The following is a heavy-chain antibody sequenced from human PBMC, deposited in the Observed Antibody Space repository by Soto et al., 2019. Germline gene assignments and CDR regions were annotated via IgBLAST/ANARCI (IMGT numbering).Heavy chain of an antibody. J-gene: IGHJ4*02. CDR1: EFDFSSYG. CDR3: ARDSGWPILNFDN. Sequence: GGALRLSCAASEFDFSSYGIHWVRQAPGKGLEWVAASSYDGRETFYADSAKGRFTVSKEMSKNTAFLQMNALRHEDTAVYFCARDSGWPILNFDNWGQGTPVTVSS. CDR2: SSYDGRET. V-gene: IGHV3-30*03. D-gene: IGHD3-10*01.